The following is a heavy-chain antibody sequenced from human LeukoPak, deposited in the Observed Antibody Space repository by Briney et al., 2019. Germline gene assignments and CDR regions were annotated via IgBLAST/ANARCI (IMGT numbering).Heavy chain of an antibody. CDR1: GGSISSYY. V-gene: IGHV4-59*01. D-gene: IGHD3-9*01. CDR2: LSKSGNT. Sequence: SETLSLTCTVSGGSISSYYWSWIRLPPGKGLEWIGYLSKSGNTSYSPSLKSRVTIFGDTSKNQFFLKLSSVTVADTAVYYCARARYVNSFYAFDIWGQGTLVTVSS. J-gene: IGHJ3*02. CDR3: ARARYVNSFYAFDI.